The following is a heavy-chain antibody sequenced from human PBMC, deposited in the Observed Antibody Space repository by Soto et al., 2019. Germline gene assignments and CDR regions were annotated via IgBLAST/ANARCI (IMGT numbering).Heavy chain of an antibody. D-gene: IGHD3-10*01. V-gene: IGHV4-59*01. CDR2: IYYSGST. CDR1: GGSISSYY. J-gene: IGHJ5*02. Sequence: PSETLSLTCTVSGGSISSYYWSWIRQPPGKGLEWIGYIYYSGSTNYNPPLKSRVTISVDTSKNQFSLKLSSVTAADTAVYYCARGLLTTYYYGSGSSINWFDPWGQGTLVTVSS. CDR3: ARGLLTTYYYGSGSSINWFDP.